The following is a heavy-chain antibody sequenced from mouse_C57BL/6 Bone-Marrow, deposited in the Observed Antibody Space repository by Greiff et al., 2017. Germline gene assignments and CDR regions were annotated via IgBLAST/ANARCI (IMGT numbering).Heavy chain of an antibody. V-gene: IGHV1-81*01. J-gene: IGHJ2*01. D-gene: IGHD1-1*01. CDR3: GRDALRGGYFGD. CDR2: IYPRSGNT. CDR1: GYTFTSYG. Sequence: VQLQQSGAELARPGASVKMSCKASGYTFTSYGIRWVKQRTGQGLEWIGEIYPRSGNTYYNEKFKGKATMTADKSSSTAYMELRSLTSEDSAVFFCGRDALRGGYFGDWGQGTTLTVSS.